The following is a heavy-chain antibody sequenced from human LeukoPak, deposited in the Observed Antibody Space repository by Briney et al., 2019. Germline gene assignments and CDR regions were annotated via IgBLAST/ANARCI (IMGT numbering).Heavy chain of an antibody. J-gene: IGHJ4*02. Sequence: GGSLRLSCAASGFTFSSYSMNWVRQAPGKGLEWVSYISSSSSTIYYADSVKGRFTISRDNAKNSLDLQMNSLRAEDTAVYYCAREPPIGYCSSTSCYGLSTKLGFDYWGQGTLVTVSS. V-gene: IGHV3-48*01. CDR3: AREPPIGYCSSTSCYGLSTKLGFDY. CDR1: GFTFSSYS. D-gene: IGHD2-2*01. CDR2: ISSSSSTI.